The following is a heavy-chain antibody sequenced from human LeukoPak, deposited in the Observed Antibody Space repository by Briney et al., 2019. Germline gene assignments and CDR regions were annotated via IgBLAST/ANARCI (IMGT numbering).Heavy chain of an antibody. CDR1: GFTFTKNW. Sequence: GGSLRLSCAASGFTFTKNWMHWVRQAPGKGLVWVSLIKDDGTTTAYADSVKGRFTISRDNSKNTLYLQMNSLRAEDTAVYYCAKDPNYDILTIFDYWGQGTLVTVSS. CDR2: IKDDGTTT. J-gene: IGHJ4*02. V-gene: IGHV3-74*01. D-gene: IGHD3-9*01. CDR3: AKDPNYDILTIFDY.